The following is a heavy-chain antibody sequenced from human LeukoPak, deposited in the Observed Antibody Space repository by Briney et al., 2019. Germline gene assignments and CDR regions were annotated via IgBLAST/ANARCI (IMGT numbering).Heavy chain of an antibody. Sequence: ASVKVSFKASGYTFTGYYMHRVRQAPGQGLEWMGWINPNSGGTNSAQKFQGRVTMIRDTSSSTAYMELSRLRSDDTAVYYCARGSGPTPLPIDYWGQGTLVTVSS. CDR2: INPNSGGT. D-gene: IGHD6-19*01. J-gene: IGHJ4*02. CDR3: ARGSGPTPLPIDY. V-gene: IGHV1-2*02. CDR1: GYTFTGYY.